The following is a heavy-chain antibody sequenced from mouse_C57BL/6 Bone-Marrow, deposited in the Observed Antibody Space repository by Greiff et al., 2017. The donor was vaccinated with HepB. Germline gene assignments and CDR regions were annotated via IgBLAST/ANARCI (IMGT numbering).Heavy chain of an antibody. CDR3: APLSRFAY. J-gene: IGHJ3*01. CDR2: IYPGDGDT. D-gene: IGHD1-1*02. Sequence: VQGVESGPELVKPGASVKISCKASGYAFSSSWMNWVKQRPGKGLEWIGRIYPGDGDTNYNGKFKGKATLTADKSSSTAYMQLSSLTSEDSAVYFCAPLSRFAYWGQGTLVTVSA. V-gene: IGHV1-82*01. CDR1: GYAFSSSW.